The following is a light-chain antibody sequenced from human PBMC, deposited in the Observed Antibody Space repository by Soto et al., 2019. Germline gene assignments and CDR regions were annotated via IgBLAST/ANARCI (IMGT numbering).Light chain of an antibody. CDR3: QNFADLPA. J-gene: IGKJ5*01. CDR1: RDISTH. V-gene: IGKV1-33*01. Sequence: DIQVTQSPSFLSASVGDRVTITCQASRDISTHLNWYQQNPGKAPKLLIYDASNLETGVPSRFSGSGSGTDFTFTVSSLQPEDIATNYCQNFADLPAFGQGTRLEIK. CDR2: DAS.